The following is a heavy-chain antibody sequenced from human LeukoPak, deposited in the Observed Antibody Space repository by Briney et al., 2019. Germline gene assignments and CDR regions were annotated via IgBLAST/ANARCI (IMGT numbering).Heavy chain of an antibody. V-gene: IGHV4-59*01. CDR3: ARGLGQLWFNWFDP. J-gene: IGHJ5*02. Sequence: SESLSLTCAVSDGSISSYNWSWIRQPPWKGLEWVVYIYYSGSTNYNPSLKSRVTISVDTSKNQFSLKLSSVTAADTAVYYCARGLGQLWFNWFDPWGQGTLVTVSS. CDR1: DGSISSYN. CDR2: IYYSGST. D-gene: IGHD5-18*01.